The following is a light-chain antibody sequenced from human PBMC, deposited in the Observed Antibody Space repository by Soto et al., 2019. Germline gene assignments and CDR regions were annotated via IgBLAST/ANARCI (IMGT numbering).Light chain of an antibody. Sequence: DIQMTQSPSSVCASVGDRVIITWRASQAFGNLLAWYQQERGKAPKLLIYGISTLQGGVPSRFSGTESGKDFASPVSSVQPEDSASYCCQQSATFPLTVGVVTEV. J-gene: IGKJ4*02. CDR3: QQSATFPLT. CDR2: GIS. CDR1: QAFGNL. V-gene: IGKV1-12*01.